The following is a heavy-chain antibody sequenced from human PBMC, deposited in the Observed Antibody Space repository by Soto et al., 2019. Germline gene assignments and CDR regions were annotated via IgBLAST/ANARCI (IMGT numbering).Heavy chain of an antibody. CDR3: AIPIAAAGAEGGSYCHYYYGMDV. V-gene: IGHV4-39*01. Sequence: SETLSLTCTVSGGSISSSSYYWGWLRQPPGKGLEWIGSIYYSGSTYYNPSLKSRVTISVDTSKNQFSLKLSSVTAADTAVYYCAIPIAAAGAEGGSYCHYYYGMDVWGQGTTVTVSS. J-gene: IGHJ6*02. D-gene: IGHD6-13*01. CDR2: IYYSGST. CDR1: GGSISSSSYY.